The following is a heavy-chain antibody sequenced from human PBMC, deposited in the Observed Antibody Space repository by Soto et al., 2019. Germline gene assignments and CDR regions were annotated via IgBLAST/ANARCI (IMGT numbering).Heavy chain of an antibody. V-gene: IGHV1-69*01. D-gene: IGHD1-1*01. Sequence: QEPLVQSGAEVKKPGSSVKVSCKASGATFYTYAFTWVRQAPGQGLEWMGGIAPMIGTRKHAQKFQGRVTFTADESTFTAFMELSSLRYDDTAVYYCARDISFTTSVLGFWGQGTLVTVSS. CDR3: ARDISFTTSVLGF. J-gene: IGHJ4*02. CDR1: GATFYTYA. CDR2: IAPMIGTR.